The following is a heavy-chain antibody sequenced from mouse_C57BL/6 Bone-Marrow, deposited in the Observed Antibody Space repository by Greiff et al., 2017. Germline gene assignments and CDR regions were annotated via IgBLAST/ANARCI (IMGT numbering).Heavy chain of an antibody. CDR1: GFTFSSYA. J-gene: IGHJ2*01. Sequence: EVQRVESGGGLVKPGGSLKLSCAASGFTFSSYAMSWVRQTPEKRLEWVATISDGGSYTYYPDNVKGRFTISRDNAKNNLYLQMSHLKSEDTAMYYCARDMERDYDGGDFDYWGQGTTLTVSS. CDR3: ARDMERDYDGGDFDY. D-gene: IGHD2-4*01. V-gene: IGHV5-4*01. CDR2: ISDGGSYT.